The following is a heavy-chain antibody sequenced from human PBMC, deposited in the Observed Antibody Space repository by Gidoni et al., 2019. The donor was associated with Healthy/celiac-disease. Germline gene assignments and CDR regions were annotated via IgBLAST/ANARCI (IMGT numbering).Heavy chain of an antibody. D-gene: IGHD2-21*02. V-gene: IGHV3-30-3*01. CDR2: ISYDGSNK. J-gene: IGHJ2*01. CDR1: GFTFSSYA. CDR3: ASDRRAYCGGDCYLSYWYFDL. Sequence: QVQLVESGGGVVQPGRSLRLSCAASGFTFSSYAMHWVRQAPGKGLEWVAVISYDGSNKHYADSVKGRLTISRENSKNTLYLQMNSLRAEDTAVYYGASDRRAYCGGDCYLSYWYFDLWGRGTLVTVSS.